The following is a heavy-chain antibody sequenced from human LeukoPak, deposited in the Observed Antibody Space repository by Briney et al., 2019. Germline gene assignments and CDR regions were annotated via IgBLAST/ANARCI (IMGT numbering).Heavy chain of an antibody. CDR1: GFTFSSYG. CDR2: IWYDGSNK. J-gene: IGHJ4*02. CDR3: ATSADYFDY. Sequence: GRSLRLSCAASGFTFSSYGMHWVRQAPGKGLEWVAVIWYDGSNKYYADSVKGRFTISRDNSKNTLYLQMNSLRAEDTAVYYCATSADYFDYWGQGTLVTVSS. V-gene: IGHV3-33*01.